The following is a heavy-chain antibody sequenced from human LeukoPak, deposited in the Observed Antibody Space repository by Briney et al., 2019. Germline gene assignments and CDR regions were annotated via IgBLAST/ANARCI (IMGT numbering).Heavy chain of an antibody. CDR2: IYTSGST. D-gene: IGHD2-2*01. J-gene: IGHJ6*03. Sequence: PSETLSLTCTVSGGSISSYYWSWIRQPAGKGLEWIGRIYTSGSTNYNPSLKSQVTMSVDTSKNQFSLKLSSVTAADTAVYYCARGSYCSSTSCYYYYYYMDVWGKGTTVTVSS. CDR3: ARGSYCSSTSCYYYYYYMDV. CDR1: GGSISSYY. V-gene: IGHV4-4*07.